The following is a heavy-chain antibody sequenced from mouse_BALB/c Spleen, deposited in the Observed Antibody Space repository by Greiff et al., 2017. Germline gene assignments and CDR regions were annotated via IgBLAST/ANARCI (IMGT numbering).Heavy chain of an antibody. CDR3: NAYGTVFDY. CDR2: IDPENGDT. D-gene: IGHD1-1*01. CDR1: GFNIKDYY. V-gene: IGHV14-4*02. J-gene: IGHJ2*01. Sequence: EVQLQRSGAELVRSGASVKLSCTASGFNIKDYYMHWVKQRPEQGLEWIGWIDPENGDTEYAPKFQGKATMTADTSSNTAYLQLSSLTSEDTAVYYCNAYGTVFDYWGQGTTLTVSS.